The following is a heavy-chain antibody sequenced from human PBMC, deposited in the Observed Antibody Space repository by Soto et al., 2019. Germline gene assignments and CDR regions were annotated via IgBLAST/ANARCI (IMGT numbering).Heavy chain of an antibody. CDR1: GGSISSYY. D-gene: IGHD3-3*01. CDR3: ARSGYSAYYYYGMDV. Sequence: SETLSLTCTVSGGSISSYYWSWIRQPPGKGLEWIGYIYYSGSTNYNPSLKSRVTISVDTSKNQLSLKLSSVTAADTAVYYCARSGYSAYYYYGMDVWGQGTTVTVSS. V-gene: IGHV4-59*01. J-gene: IGHJ6*02. CDR2: IYYSGST.